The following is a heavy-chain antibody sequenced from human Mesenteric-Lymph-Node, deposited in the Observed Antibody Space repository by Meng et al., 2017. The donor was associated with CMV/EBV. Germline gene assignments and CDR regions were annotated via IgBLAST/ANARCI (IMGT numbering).Heavy chain of an antibody. D-gene: IGHD6-6*01. CDR1: GGSFSGYY. CDR3: ARVYSSSGLYYYGMDV. Sequence: GSLRLSCAVYGGSFSGYYWSWIRQPPGKGPEWIGEINHSGSTSYNPSLKSRVTISVDTSKNQFSLKLSSVTAADTAVYYCARVYSSSGLYYYGMDVWGQGTTVTVSS. CDR2: INHSGST. J-gene: IGHJ6*02. V-gene: IGHV4-34*01.